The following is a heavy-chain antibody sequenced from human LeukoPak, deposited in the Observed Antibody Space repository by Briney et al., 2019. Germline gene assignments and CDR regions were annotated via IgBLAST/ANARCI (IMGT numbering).Heavy chain of an antibody. CDR1: GFTVSSNY. V-gene: IGHV3-66*01. J-gene: IGHJ3*02. D-gene: IGHD3-10*01. CDR3: ARDAGITMVRGVINPDAFDI. Sequence: GGSLRLSCAASGFTVSSNYMSWVRQAPGKGLEWVSVIYSGGSTYYADSVKGRFTISRDNSKNTLYLQMNSLRAEDTAVYYCARDAGITMVRGVINPDAFDIWGQGTMVTVSS. CDR2: IYSGGST.